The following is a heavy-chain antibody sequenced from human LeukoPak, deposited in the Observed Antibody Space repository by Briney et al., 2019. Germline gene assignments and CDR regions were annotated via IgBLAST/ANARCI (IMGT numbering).Heavy chain of an antibody. D-gene: IGHD3-10*01. V-gene: IGHV3-9*01. J-gene: IGHJ4*02. Sequence: GRSLRLSCAASGFSFDDYAMHWVRQAPGKGLEWVSGISWNSGSIGYADSVKGRFTISRDNSKNTLYLQMNSLRAEDTAVYYCAQSGAPLPLYFDNWGQGSLVTVSS. CDR3: AQSGAPLPLYFDN. CDR1: GFSFDDYA. CDR2: ISWNSGSI.